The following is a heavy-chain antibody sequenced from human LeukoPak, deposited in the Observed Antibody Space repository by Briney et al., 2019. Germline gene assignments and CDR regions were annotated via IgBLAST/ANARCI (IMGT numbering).Heavy chain of an antibody. Sequence: GGTLRLSCAASRFIFDNYGMTWVRQAPGKGLEWVSGISDDGYSTYYADSVKGRFTISRDNSKNTLYLQMNSLRAEDTAVYYCAKVLPPHSYCGGDCYFDYWGQGTLVTVSS. J-gene: IGHJ4*02. CDR1: RFIFDNYG. CDR2: ISDDGYST. CDR3: AKVLPPHSYCGGDCYFDY. D-gene: IGHD2-21*02. V-gene: IGHV3-23*01.